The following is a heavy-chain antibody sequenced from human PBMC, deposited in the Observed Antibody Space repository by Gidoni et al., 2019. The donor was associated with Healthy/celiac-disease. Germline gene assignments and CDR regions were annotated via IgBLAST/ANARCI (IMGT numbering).Heavy chain of an antibody. V-gene: IGHV3-30*18. Sequence: QVHLVESGGGVVQPGQSLSLSCAASGFNFSSYGMNWVRQAPGKGLEWVAVVSYDGSYKYYADSVKGRFTISRDNSKNTLYLQMNSLRAEDTAVYSCAKGVPYYYDSSGYFAYWGQGALVTVSS. CDR3: AKGVPYYYDSSGYFAY. D-gene: IGHD3-22*01. CDR2: VSYDGSYK. J-gene: IGHJ4*02. CDR1: GFNFSSYG.